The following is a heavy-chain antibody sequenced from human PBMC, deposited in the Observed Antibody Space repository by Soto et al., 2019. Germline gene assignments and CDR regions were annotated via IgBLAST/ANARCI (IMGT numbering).Heavy chain of an antibody. CDR3: ARNTRQTGDFDY. D-gene: IGHD7-27*01. V-gene: IGHV1-8*01. Sequence: RASVKVSCKASGYTFTDYDINWMRQATGQGLEWMGWMNPNNGNTGYAQKFQGRVTMTRDTSTSTAYMELSSLTSDDTAVYYCARNTRQTGDFDYWGQGTLVTVSS. J-gene: IGHJ4*02. CDR2: MNPNNGNT. CDR1: GYTFTDYD.